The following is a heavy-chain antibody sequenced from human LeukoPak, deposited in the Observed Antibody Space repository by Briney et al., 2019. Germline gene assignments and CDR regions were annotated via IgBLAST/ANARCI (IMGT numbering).Heavy chain of an antibody. CDR1: GFMFGGYA. D-gene: IGHD4-23*01. Sequence: GGSLRLSCTASGFMFGGYAVSWVRQAPGKGLEWVGFIRSESYGGTTEYAASVKGRFTISRDDSKSIAYLQMNSLKTEDTAVYYCSRAVAHHDYWGQGTLVTVSS. J-gene: IGHJ4*02. CDR2: IRSESYGGTT. V-gene: IGHV3-49*04. CDR3: SRAVAHHDY.